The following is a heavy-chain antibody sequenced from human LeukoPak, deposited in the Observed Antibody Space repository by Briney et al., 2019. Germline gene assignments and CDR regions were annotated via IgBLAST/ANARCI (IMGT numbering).Heavy chain of an antibody. J-gene: IGHJ4*02. CDR3: AKRGVVIRVILVGFHKEAYYFDS. D-gene: IGHD3-22*01. Sequence: GGSLILSCAVSGITLSNYGMSWVRQAPGKGLEWVAGIRGSGGSTNYADSVKGRFTISRDNSKNTLYLHMSSLRAEDTAVYFCAKRGVVIRVILVGFHKEAYYFDSWGQGALVTVSS. CDR1: GITLSNYG. V-gene: IGHV3-23*01. CDR2: IRGSGGST.